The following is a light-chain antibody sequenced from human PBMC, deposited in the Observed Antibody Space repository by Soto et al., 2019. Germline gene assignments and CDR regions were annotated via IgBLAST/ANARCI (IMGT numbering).Light chain of an antibody. V-gene: IGLV2-14*01. Sequence: QSALTQPASVSGSPGQSITISCTGTSSDVGAYNYVSWYQQHPGKAPKLMIYDVSNRPSGVSNRFSGSKSGNTASLTISGLQAEDEADYYCSSYTSSRGVFGTGTKLTV. CDR1: SSDVGAYNY. CDR3: SSYTSSRGV. J-gene: IGLJ1*01. CDR2: DVS.